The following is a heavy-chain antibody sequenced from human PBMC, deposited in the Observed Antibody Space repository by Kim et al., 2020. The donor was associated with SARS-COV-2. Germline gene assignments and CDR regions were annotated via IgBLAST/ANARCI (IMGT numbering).Heavy chain of an antibody. CDR2: IKQDGSET. V-gene: IGHV3-7*03. J-gene: IGHJ4*02. CDR3: ARGVGSYPY. CDR1: GFTLSSYW. Sequence: GGSLRLSCAASGFTLSSYWMNWVRQAPGKGLEWVANIKQDGSETYHVDSVKGRFTISRDSARNSLYLQMNSLRAEDTAVYYCARGVGSYPYWGQGTLVTV. D-gene: IGHD1-26*01.